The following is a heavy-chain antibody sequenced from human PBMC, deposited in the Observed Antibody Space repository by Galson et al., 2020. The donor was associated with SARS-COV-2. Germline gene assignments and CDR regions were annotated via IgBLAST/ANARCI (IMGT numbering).Heavy chain of an antibody. D-gene: IGHD1-26*01. CDR1: GGTISSGSYY. Sequence: TLSLTCTVSGGTISSGSYYWSWIRQPAGKGLEWIGRIYTGVNTNYNPSLKSRVTISVDTSKNQFSLKLSSVTAADTAVYYCARESRWDLYFDHWGQGTLVTVSS. V-gene: IGHV4-61*02. CDR2: IYTGVNT. CDR3: ARESRWDLYFDH. J-gene: IGHJ4*02.